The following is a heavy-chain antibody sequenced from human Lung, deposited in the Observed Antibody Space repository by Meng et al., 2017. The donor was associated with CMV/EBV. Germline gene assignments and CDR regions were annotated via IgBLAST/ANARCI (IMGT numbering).Heavy chain of an antibody. D-gene: IGHD5-18*01. CDR3: ARDLPRPGYNFDS. V-gene: IGHV3-21*04. Sequence: GGSLRLSCAASGFTFSSYGMNWVRQAPGKGLEWVSAISSSSSYIYYADSVKGRFTISRDNAKNTLYLQMNSLRDEDTAVYYCARDLPRPGYNFDSRGQGTLVXVSS. CDR2: ISSSSSYI. CDR1: GFTFSSYG. J-gene: IGHJ4*02.